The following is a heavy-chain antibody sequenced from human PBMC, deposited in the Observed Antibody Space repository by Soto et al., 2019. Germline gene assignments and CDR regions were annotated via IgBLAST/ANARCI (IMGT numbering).Heavy chain of an antibody. CDR3: ARGYDYVWGSYRSDAFDI. CDR1: GYTFTSYA. CDR2: INAGNGNT. Sequence: ASVKVSCKASGYTFTSYAMHWVLKAPGQRLEWMGWINAGNGNTEYEQKIQGRNIMTKDTSANTAYMELSSLTSEDTAVYYCARGYDYVWGSYRSDAFDIWVQGTMVTVSS. D-gene: IGHD3-16*02. J-gene: IGHJ3*02. V-gene: IGHV1-3*01.